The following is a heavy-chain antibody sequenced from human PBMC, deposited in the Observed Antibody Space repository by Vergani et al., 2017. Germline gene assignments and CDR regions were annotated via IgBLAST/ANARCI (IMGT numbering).Heavy chain of an antibody. CDR3: AREGVCSSTSCYTNLYYFDY. D-gene: IGHD2-2*02. J-gene: IGHJ4*02. CDR1: GGTFSSYT. CDR2: IIPILGIA. V-gene: IGHV1-69*08. Sequence: QVQLVQSGAEVKKPGSSVKVSCKASGGTFSSYTISWVRQAPGQGLEWMGRIIPILGIANYAQKLQGRVTITADKSTSTAYMELSSLRSEDTAVYYCAREGVCSSTSCYTNLYYFDYWGQGTLVTVSS.